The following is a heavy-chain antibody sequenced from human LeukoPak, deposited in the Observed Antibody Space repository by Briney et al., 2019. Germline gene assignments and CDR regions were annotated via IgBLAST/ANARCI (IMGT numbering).Heavy chain of an antibody. D-gene: IGHD4-17*01. Sequence: ASVKLSCKASGYTFTSYGIIWVPQAPGHGLEWRGWIRAYNGNTNYAQKLQGRVTMTTDTSTSTAYMELRSLRSDDTAVYYCARDHNGEYGRYYYYYYGMDVWGEGTTVTVSS. J-gene: IGHJ6*04. CDR1: GYTFTSYG. CDR3: ARDHNGEYGRYYYYYYGMDV. V-gene: IGHV1-18*01. CDR2: IRAYNGNT.